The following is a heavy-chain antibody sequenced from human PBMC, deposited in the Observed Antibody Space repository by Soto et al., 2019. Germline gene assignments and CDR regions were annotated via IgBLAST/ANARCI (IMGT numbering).Heavy chain of an antibody. CDR1: GYTLTSYG. CDR2: INAGNGNT. Sequence: ASVKVSCKASGYTLTSYGIHWVRQAPGQRLEWTGWINAGNGNTKYSEKFQGRVTITRDTSASIAYLELSSLRSEDTAVYYCARDPNDSSAYYHHYYYGMDVWGQGTKVTVSS. V-gene: IGHV1-3*01. J-gene: IGHJ6*02. CDR3: ARDPNDSSAYYHHYYYGMDV. D-gene: IGHD3-22*01.